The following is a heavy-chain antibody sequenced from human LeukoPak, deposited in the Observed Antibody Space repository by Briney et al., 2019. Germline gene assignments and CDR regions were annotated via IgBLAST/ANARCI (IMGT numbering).Heavy chain of an antibody. CDR3: ARAGRGRTDDAFDI. V-gene: IGHV1-2*06. CDR2: INPNSGGT. Sequence: ASVKVPCKASGYTFTGYYMHWVRQAPGQGLEWMGRINPNSGGTNYAQKFQGRVTMTRDTSISTAYMELSRLRSDDTAVYYCARAGRGRTDDAFDIWGQGSMVTVSS. J-gene: IGHJ3*02. CDR1: GYTFTGYY. D-gene: IGHD3-16*01.